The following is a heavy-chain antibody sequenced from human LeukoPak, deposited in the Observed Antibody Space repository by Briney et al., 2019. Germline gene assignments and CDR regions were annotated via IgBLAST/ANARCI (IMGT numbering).Heavy chain of an antibody. CDR3: ARRSEFGVLYYMDI. Sequence: CGTNWVRQAPGKGLEWVSYISGSSGTIYYADSVKGRFTISRDNAKNSLYLQMNSLRAEDTAVYYCARRSEFGVLYYMDIWGKGTTVTVSS. D-gene: IGHD3-16*01. J-gene: IGHJ6*03. CDR2: ISGSSGTI. V-gene: IGHV3-48*01. CDR1: CG.